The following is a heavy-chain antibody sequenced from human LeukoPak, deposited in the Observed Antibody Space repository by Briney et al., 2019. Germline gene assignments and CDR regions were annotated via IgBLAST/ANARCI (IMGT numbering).Heavy chain of an antibody. CDR3: AREFQYDSIEGYYYGMDV. CDR1: GFTVSSNY. J-gene: IGHJ6*02. D-gene: IGHD3-22*01. V-gene: IGHV3-53*01. Sequence: GGSLRLSCAASGFTVSSNYMSWVRQAPGKGLEWVSVIYSGGSTYYADSVKGRFTISRDNSKNTLYLQMNSLRAEDTAVYYCAREFQYDSIEGYYYGMDVWGQGTTVTVSS. CDR2: IYSGGST.